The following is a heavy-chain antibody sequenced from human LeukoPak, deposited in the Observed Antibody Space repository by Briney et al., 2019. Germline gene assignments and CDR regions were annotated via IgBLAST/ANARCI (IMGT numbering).Heavy chain of an antibody. CDR1: GFSFSTYE. J-gene: IGHJ4*02. D-gene: IGHD3-10*01. V-gene: IGHV3-48*03. CDR3: ATRITMIREGY. Sequence: GGSLRLSCVASGFSFSTYEMYWVRQAPGKGPEWVSYISDSGRTMFYADSVKGRFTISRDNAKNSLFLQMNSLRVEDTAVYYCATRITMIREGYWGQGALVTVSA. CDR2: ISDSGRTM.